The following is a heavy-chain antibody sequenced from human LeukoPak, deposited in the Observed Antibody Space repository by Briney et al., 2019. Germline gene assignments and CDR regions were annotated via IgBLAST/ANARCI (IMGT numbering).Heavy chain of an antibody. CDR3: AKDLSGSYGR. D-gene: IGHD3-10*01. Sequence: GGSLRLPCAASGFTFSSYSMNWVRQAPGKGLEWVSAISGSGGSTYYADSVKGRFTISRGNSKNTLYLQMNSLRAEDTAVYYCAKDLSGSYGRGGQGTLVTVSS. CDR2: ISGSGGST. V-gene: IGHV3-23*01. CDR1: GFTFSSYS. J-gene: IGHJ4*02.